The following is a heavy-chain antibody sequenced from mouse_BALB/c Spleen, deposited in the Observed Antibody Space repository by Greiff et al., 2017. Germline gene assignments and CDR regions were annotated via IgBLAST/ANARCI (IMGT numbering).Heavy chain of an antibody. V-gene: IGHV1-26*01. CDR1: GYSFTGYY. J-gene: IGHJ2*01. CDR2: INPYNGAT. Sequence: EVQLQQSGPELVKLGASVKISCKASGYSFTGYYMHWVKQSHVKSLEWIGRINPYNGATSYNQNFKDKASLTVDKSSSTAYMELHSLTSEDSAVYYCARERDGFDYWGQGTTLTVSS. D-gene: IGHD3-3*01. CDR3: ARERDGFDY.